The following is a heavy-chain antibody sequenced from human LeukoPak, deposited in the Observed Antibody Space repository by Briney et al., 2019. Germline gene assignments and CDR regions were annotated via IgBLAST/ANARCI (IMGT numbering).Heavy chain of an antibody. D-gene: IGHD4-17*01. CDR2: ISTNSSTI. V-gene: IGHV3-48*02. CDR3: ARDRHGDYSNDY. CDR1: GCTFTSYS. Sequence: PGGSLTLSRAASGCTFTSYSLNWVRQPPGKGLEWVSYISTNSSTIYYEDSVKGRFTISRDNAKNSLYLQMNSLRDEDTAVYYCARDRHGDYSNDYWGQGTLVTVS. J-gene: IGHJ4*02.